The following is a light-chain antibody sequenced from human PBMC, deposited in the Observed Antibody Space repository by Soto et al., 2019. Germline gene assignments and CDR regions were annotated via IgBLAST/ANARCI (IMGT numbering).Light chain of an antibody. Sequence: ETVMIQSPGTLSVSLGERATLSCRASQSVSIHLAWYQQKPGQAPRLLISGAHNRAPGIPDRFSGSGSGTDFTLTISSLEPEDSAVYYCQQRHMWPITFGQGTRLEI. V-gene: IGKV3-11*01. CDR2: GAH. J-gene: IGKJ5*01. CDR3: QQRHMWPIT. CDR1: QSVSIH.